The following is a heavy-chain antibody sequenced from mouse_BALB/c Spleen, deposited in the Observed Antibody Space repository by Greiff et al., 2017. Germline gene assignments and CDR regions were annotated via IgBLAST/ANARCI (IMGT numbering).Heavy chain of an antibody. Sequence: QVQLKESGPGLVAPSQSLSITCTVSGFSLTSYGVHWVRQPPGKGLEWLGVIWAGGSTNYNSALMSRLSISKDNSKSQVFLKMNSLQTDDTAMYYCAIKWLSPLYYAMDYWGQGTSVTVSS. V-gene: IGHV2-9*02. J-gene: IGHJ4*01. CDR1: GFSLTSYG. D-gene: IGHD2-2*01. CDR3: AIKWLSPLYYAMDY. CDR2: IWAGGST.